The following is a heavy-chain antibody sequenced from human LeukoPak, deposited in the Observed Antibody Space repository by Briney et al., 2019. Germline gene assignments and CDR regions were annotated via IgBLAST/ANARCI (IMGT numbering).Heavy chain of an antibody. CDR1: GYSFTSYW. J-gene: IGHJ6*03. D-gene: IGHD3-22*01. Sequence: GESLKISCKGSGYSFTSYWIGWVRQMPGKGLEWMGIIYPGDSDTRYSPSFQGQVTISADKSISTAYLQWSSLKASDTAMYYCARSVGSYYYDSSGYRGYYYYMDVWGKGTTVTVSS. CDR2: IYPGDSDT. CDR3: ARSVGSYYYDSSGYRGYYYYMDV. V-gene: IGHV5-51*01.